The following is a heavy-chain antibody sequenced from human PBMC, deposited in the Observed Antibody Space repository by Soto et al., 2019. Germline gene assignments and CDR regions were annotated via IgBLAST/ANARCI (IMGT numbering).Heavy chain of an antibody. CDR3: ARDYDFWSGDPGAHYYMDV. CDR2: IWYDGSNK. D-gene: IGHD3-3*01. CDR1: GFTFSSYG. J-gene: IGHJ6*03. V-gene: IGHV3-33*01. Sequence: QVQLVESGGGVVQPGRSLRLSCAASGFTFSSYGMHWVRQAPGKGLEWVAVIWYDGSNKYYADSVKGRFTISRDNSKNTLYLQMNSLRAEDTAVYYCARDYDFWSGDPGAHYYMDVWGKGTTVTVSS.